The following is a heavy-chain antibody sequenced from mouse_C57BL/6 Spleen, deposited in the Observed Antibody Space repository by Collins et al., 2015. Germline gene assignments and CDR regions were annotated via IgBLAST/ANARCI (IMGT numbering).Heavy chain of an antibody. CDR1: GYTFTSAG. J-gene: IGHJ3*01. CDR2: INTLSGEP. D-gene: IGHD1-1*01. Sequence: QIQLVQSGPELKKPGETVKISCKASGYTFTSAGMQWVQKMPGKGFKWIDWINTLSGEPKYTEDFKGRFAFSLETSANTAYLQISNLKNEDTATYFCAVYAYGVFNYWGQGTLVTVSA. CDR3: AVYAYGVFNY. V-gene: IGHV9-4*01.